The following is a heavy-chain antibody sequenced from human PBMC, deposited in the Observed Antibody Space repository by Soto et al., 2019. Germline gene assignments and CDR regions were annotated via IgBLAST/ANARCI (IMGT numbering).Heavy chain of an antibody. CDR3: ARGYCSGGVCPIDY. CDR2: ISTYNRNT. D-gene: IGHD2-8*02. CDR1: GYIFTTFG. Sequence: QVQLVQSGAEVKKPGAAVKVSCKASGYIFTTFGVSWVRQAPGQGLEWMGWISTYNRNTHFAQKFQGRVTMTTDTSTSTAYMELGSLRSDDTAVYYCARGYCSGGVCPIDYWGQGTLVTVSS. V-gene: IGHV1-18*01. J-gene: IGHJ4*02.